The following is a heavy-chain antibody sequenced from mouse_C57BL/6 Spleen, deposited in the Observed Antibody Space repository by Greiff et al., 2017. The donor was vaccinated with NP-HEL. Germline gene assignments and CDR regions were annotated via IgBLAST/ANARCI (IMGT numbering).Heavy chain of an antibody. CDR1: GYTFTDYY. J-gene: IGHJ2*01. D-gene: IGHD2-1*01. CDR2: INPYNGGT. CDR3: ARRGYGKGSYYFDY. Sequence: SGPVLVKPGASVKMSCKASGYTFTDYYMNWVKQSHGKSLEWIGVINPYNGGTSYNQKFKGKATLTVDKSSSTAYMELNSLTSEDSAVYYCARRGYGKGSYYFDYWGQGTTLTVSS. V-gene: IGHV1-19*01.